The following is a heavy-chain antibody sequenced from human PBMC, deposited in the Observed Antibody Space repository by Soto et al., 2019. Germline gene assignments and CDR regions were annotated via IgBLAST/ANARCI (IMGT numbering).Heavy chain of an antibody. V-gene: IGHV4-34*01. CDR1: GGSFSGYY. CDR2: INHSGST. Sequence: KASETLSLTCAVYGGSFSGYYWSWIRQPPGKGLERIGEINHSGSTNYNPSLKSRVTISVDTSKNQFSLKLSSVTAADTAVYYCARGRTRDYDFWSGYYKGYSYGMDVWGQGTTVTVSS. D-gene: IGHD3-3*01. J-gene: IGHJ6*02. CDR3: ARGRTRDYDFWSGYYKGYSYGMDV.